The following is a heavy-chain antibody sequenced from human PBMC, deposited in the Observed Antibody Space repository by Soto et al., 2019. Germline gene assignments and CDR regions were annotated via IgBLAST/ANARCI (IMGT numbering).Heavy chain of an antibody. V-gene: IGHV1-2*04. CDR2: INPNSGGT. D-gene: IGHD6-19*01. CDR3: ARDRGNSSGWYVNYYYYGMDV. J-gene: IGHJ6*02. Sequence: ASVKVSCKASGYTFTGYYMHWVRQAPGQGLEWMGWINPNSGGTNYAQKFQGWVTMTRDTSISTAYMELSRLRSDDTAVYYCARDRGNSSGWYVNYYYYGMDVWGQGTTVTVSS. CDR1: GYTFTGYY.